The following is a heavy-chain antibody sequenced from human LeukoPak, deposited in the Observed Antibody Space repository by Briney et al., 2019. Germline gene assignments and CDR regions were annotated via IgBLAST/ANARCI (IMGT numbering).Heavy chain of an antibody. CDR3: ARDYYGSGSFFSHFDY. CDR1: GFTFTNCY. V-gene: IGHV1-46*01. Sequence: ASMKVSFTASGFTFTNCYIHWVRQAPGQGLEWMGIINPSGGSTSYAQKFQGRVTMTRDTSTSTVYMELSSLRSEDTAVYYCARDYYGSGSFFSHFDYWGQGTLVTVSS. J-gene: IGHJ4*02. CDR2: INPSGGST. D-gene: IGHD3-10*01.